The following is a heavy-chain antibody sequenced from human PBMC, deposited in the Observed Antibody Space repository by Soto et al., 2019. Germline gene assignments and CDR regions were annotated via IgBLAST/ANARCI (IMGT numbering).Heavy chain of an antibody. V-gene: IGHV3-7*04. CDR1: GFTLSSYW. J-gene: IGHJ4*02. D-gene: IGHD6-19*01. Sequence: EVQLVESGGGLVQPGGSLRLSCAASGFTLSSYWMTWVRQPPGRGLEWVTNINQNAGKIYYVHSVKGRFTVSRDNAKNSLYLQMNSLSVEDTAVYYCARRVERQCLNQWGQGTLVTVSS. CDR2: INQNAGKI. CDR3: ARRVERQCLNQ.